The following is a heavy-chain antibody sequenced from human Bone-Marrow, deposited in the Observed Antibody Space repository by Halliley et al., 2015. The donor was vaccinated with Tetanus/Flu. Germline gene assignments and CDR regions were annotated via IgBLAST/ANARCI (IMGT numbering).Heavy chain of an antibody. CDR1: GGSISSGGYY. V-gene: IGHV4-31*03. D-gene: IGHD3-3*02. CDR3: ASGKSNSALVYFDS. CDR2: IHYTGST. Sequence: TLSLTCTVSGGSISSGGYYWSWIRQHPGKGLEWIGYIHYTGSTYYNPSLKSRITISVVTSENQFSLKVNSVTAADTAVYYCASGKSNSALVYFDSWGLGTLVTFSS. J-gene: IGHJ4*02.